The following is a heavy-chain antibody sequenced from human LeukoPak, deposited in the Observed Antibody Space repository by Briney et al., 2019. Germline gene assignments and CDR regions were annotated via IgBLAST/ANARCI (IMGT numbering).Heavy chain of an antibody. CDR2: IRYHGSKN. Sequence: PAGSLTLSCAVSGVTFSSYGMRWVRLAPGQGMGRVAFIRYHGSKNSYSDSAQDRFAISRDNSKNTLYLQMNSLTAEDTAVYYCAKWSGYGSGSYYNGLDYWGQGTLVTVSS. V-gene: IGHV3-30*02. CDR1: GVTFSSYG. J-gene: IGHJ4*02. D-gene: IGHD3-10*01. CDR3: AKWSGYGSGSYYNGLDY.